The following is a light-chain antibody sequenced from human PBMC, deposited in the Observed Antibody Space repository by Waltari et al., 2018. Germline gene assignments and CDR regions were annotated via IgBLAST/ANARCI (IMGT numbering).Light chain of an antibody. Sequence: DIQMTQSPSSLSASVGDRVTITCRASQSISSYLNWYQQKPGKAPKLLIYAASSLQSGVPSRFSGSGSVTDFTLTISSLQPEDFATYYCQQSYSTHITFGPGTKVDIK. CDR2: AAS. CDR1: QSISSY. V-gene: IGKV1-39*01. J-gene: IGKJ3*01. CDR3: QQSYSTHIT.